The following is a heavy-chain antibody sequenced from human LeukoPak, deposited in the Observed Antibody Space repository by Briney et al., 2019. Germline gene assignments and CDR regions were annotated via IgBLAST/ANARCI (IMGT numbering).Heavy chain of an antibody. V-gene: IGHV3-11*01. J-gene: IGHJ4*02. CDR2: ISSSGSTI. D-gene: IGHD3-3*01. CDR1: GFTFSDYY. Sequence: GGSLRLSCAASGFTFSDYYMSWIRQAPGKGLEWVSYISSSGSTIYYADSVKGRFTISRDNAKNSLYLQMNSLRAEDTVVYYCARDTYYGFWSGYFELDYWGQGTLVTVSS. CDR3: ARDTYYGFWSGYFELDY.